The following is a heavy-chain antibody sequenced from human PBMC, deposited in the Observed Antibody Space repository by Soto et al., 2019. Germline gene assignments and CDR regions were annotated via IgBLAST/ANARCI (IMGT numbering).Heavy chain of an antibody. CDR3: ARGDYQLLYYFDY. CDR2: INAGNGNT. Sequence: QVQVVQSGAEVKKPGASVKVSCKASGHTFTSYTMHWVRQAPGQRLEWMGWINAGNGNTKYSQKFQGRVTITRDTSASAAYMELSSLRSDDTAVYYCARGDYQLLYYFDYWGQGTLVTVSS. D-gene: IGHD2-2*01. J-gene: IGHJ4*02. V-gene: IGHV1-3*01. CDR1: GHTFTSYT.